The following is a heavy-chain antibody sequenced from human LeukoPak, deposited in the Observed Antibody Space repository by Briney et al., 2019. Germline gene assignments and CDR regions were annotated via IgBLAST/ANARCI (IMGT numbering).Heavy chain of an antibody. D-gene: IGHD4-17*01. CDR3: ATAPRGGDYEGY. Sequence: GRSLRLSCAASAFTFSNYGMHWVRQAPGKGLEWVAVIWYAGSNKYYADSVKGRFTISRDNSKNTLSLQMNSLRAEDTAVYYCATAPRGGDYEGYWGQGTLVTVSS. J-gene: IGHJ4*02. CDR1: AFTFSNYG. V-gene: IGHV3-33*01. CDR2: IWYAGSNK.